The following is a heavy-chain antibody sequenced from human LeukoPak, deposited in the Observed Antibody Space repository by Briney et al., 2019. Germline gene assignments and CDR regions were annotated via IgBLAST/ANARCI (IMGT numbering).Heavy chain of an antibody. V-gene: IGHV4-30-4*01. D-gene: IGHD5-24*01. Sequence: SETLSLTCTVSGGSISSGDYYWSWIHQPPGKGLQWIGYIYYSGSTYYNPSLKSRVTISVDTSKNQFSLKLSSVTAADTAVYYCARSRDGYNWVFDYWGQGTLVTVSA. CDR3: ARSRDGYNWVFDY. J-gene: IGHJ4*02. CDR2: IYYSGST. CDR1: GGSISSGDYY.